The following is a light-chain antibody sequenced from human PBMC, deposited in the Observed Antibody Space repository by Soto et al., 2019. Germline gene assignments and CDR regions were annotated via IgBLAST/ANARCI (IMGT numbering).Light chain of an antibody. CDR1: QSVSSNY. J-gene: IGKJ3*01. CDR3: QPHGGSPLT. Sequence: EILLTQSPGTLSLSPGERVTLSCRASQSVSSNYLAWYQQKPGRAPRLLIYLASCRVTRVPDWFSGSGCGKDFTPTTSRLEPEDLVVYYCQPHGGSPLTFGPGTQVDIK. CDR2: LAS. V-gene: IGKV3-20*01.